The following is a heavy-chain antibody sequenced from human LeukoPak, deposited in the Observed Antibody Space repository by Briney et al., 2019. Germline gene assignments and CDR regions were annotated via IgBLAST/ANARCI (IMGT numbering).Heavy chain of an antibody. CDR3: AAEGGLGRLN. CDR1: GGSFSGYY. J-gene: IGHJ4*02. V-gene: IGHV4-34*01. Sequence: SETLSLTCAVYGGSFSGYYWSWIRQPPGKGLEWIGEINHSGSTNYNPSLKSRVTISVDTSKNQFSLQLKSVIPEDTAVYYCAAEGGLGRLNWGQGTLVTVSS. CDR2: INHSGST. D-gene: IGHD3-10*01.